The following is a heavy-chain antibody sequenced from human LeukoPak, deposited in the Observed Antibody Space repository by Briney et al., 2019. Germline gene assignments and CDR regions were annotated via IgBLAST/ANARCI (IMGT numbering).Heavy chain of an antibody. J-gene: IGHJ4*02. D-gene: IGHD5-18*01. CDR3: ARRQYGYGTD. CDR1: GGSIISSSYY. V-gene: IGHV4-39*01. Sequence: PSETLSLTCTVSGGSIISSSYYWGWIRQPPGKGLEWIGSIYYSGSTYYNPSLKSRVAISVDTSKNQFSLKLSSVTAADTAVYYCARRQYGYGTDWGQGTLVTVSS. CDR2: IYYSGST.